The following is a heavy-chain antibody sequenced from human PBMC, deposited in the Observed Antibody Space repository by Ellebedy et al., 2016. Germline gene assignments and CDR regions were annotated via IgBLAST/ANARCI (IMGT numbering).Heavy chain of an antibody. J-gene: IGHJ5*02. V-gene: IGHV1-2*02. CDR3: TRFSSTWYWFDP. CDR1: GYTFTAYY. D-gene: IGHD6-13*01. CDR2: INPHSSGT. Sequence: ASVKVSCXASGYTFTAYYIHWVRQAPGQGLEWMGWINPHSSGTNFAQKFQGRVTMTRDTSISTAYMELSKLRSDDTAVYYCTRFSSTWYWFDPWGQGTLVTVS.